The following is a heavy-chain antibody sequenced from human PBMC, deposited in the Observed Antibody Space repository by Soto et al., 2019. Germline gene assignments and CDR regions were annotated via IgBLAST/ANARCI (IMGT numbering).Heavy chain of an antibody. CDR2: ISAYNGNT. CDR1: GYTFTSYG. J-gene: IGHJ5*02. D-gene: IGHD3-22*01. V-gene: IGHV1-18*04. CDR3: ARDRGYYYDSSGYYNWFDP. Sequence: ASVKVSCKASGYTFTSYGIGWVRQAPGQGLEWMGWISAYNGNTNYAQKLQGRVTMTTDTSTSTAYMELRSLRSDDTAVYYCARDRGYYYDSSGYYNWFDPWGQGTLVTVSS.